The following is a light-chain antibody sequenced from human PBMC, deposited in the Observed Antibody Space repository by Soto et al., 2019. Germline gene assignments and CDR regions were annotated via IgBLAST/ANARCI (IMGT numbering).Light chain of an antibody. CDR3: QQSYSTLPIT. CDR1: QDISSF. Sequence: IQLTQSPSSLSASVGDRVTITCRASQDISSFLAWYQQKPGKAPTLLIYAASTLQSGVPSRFSGSGSGTDFTLTISNLQPEDFATYYCQQSYSTLPITFGQGTDWRL. V-gene: IGKV1-39*01. CDR2: AAS. J-gene: IGKJ5*01.